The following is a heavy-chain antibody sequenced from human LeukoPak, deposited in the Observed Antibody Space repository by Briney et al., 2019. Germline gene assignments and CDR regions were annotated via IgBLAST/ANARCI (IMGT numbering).Heavy chain of an antibody. CDR2: IFSTGST. Sequence: SETLSLTCTVSGGSISSYYWSWIRQPAGKGLEWIGRIFSTGSTNYNPSLKSRVTMSVDTSKNQFSLNLSSVTAADTAVYYCARGAYGSGSGNGFNIWGQGTTVTVSS. D-gene: IGHD3-10*01. CDR1: GGSISSYY. J-gene: IGHJ3*02. CDR3: ARGAYGSGSGNGFNI. V-gene: IGHV4-4*07.